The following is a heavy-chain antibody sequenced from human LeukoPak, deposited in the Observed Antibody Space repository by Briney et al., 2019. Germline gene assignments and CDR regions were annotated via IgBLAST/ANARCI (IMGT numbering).Heavy chain of an antibody. CDR1: GFTFSSYW. V-gene: IGHV3-74*01. CDR2: INSDGSST. CDR3: ARGFPTTVTVDY. J-gene: IGHJ4*02. D-gene: IGHD4-17*01. Sequence: PGGSLRLSCAASGFTFSSYWMHWVRQAPGKGLVWVSRINSDGSSTSYADSVEGRFTISRDNAKNTLYLQMNSLRAEDTAVYYCARGFPTTVTVDYWGQGTLVTVSS.